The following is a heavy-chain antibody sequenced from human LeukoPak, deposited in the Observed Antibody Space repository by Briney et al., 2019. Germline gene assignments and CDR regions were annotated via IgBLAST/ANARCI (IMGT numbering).Heavy chain of an antibody. CDR1: GFNFDDYA. J-gene: IGHJ2*01. CDR2: INWKTGNG. V-gene: IGHV3-9*01. D-gene: IGHD5-24*01. Sequence: GGPLRLSCAVSGFNFDDYAMHWVRQAPGRGLEWVSVINWKTGNGIYADSVKGLFTISRDNAKNSLYLQMSSLRAEDTALYYCTRRAARWQFDLWGRGTLLTVSS. CDR3: TRRAARWQFDL.